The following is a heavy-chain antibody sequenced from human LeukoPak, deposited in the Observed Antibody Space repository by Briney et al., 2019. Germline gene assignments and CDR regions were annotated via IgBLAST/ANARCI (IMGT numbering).Heavy chain of an antibody. CDR1: GYTFTSYA. D-gene: IGHD4-23*01. V-gene: IGHV1-3*01. CDR3: ARGWLAETIMVTPYNY. CDR2: INAGNGNT. J-gene: IGHJ4*02. Sequence: GASVKVSCKASGYTFTSYAMHWVRQAPGQRLEWMGWINAGNGNTKYSQKFQGRVTITRDTSASTAYMELSSLRSEDTAVYYCARGWLAETIMVTPYNYWGQGTLVTVSS.